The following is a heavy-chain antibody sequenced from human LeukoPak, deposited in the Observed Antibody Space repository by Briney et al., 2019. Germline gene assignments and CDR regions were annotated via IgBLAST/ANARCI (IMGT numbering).Heavy chain of an antibody. CDR1: GYTFTSYY. CDR2: INLKSGGT. D-gene: IGHD3-3*01. Sequence: GASVKVSCKASGYTFTSYYMHWVRQAPGQGLEWMGWINLKSGGTRFAQKFQGRVTLTRDTSISTAYMEVSRLTSDDTAVYYCARDPDLPLPIDYWGQGTLVTVSS. J-gene: IGHJ4*02. CDR3: ARDPDLPLPIDY. V-gene: IGHV1-2*02.